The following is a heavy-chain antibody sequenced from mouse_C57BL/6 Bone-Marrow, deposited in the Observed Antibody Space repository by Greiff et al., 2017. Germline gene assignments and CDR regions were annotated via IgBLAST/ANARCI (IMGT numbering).Heavy chain of an antibody. J-gene: IGHJ4*01. CDR1: GFTFSDYG. CDR2: ISNLAYSI. CDR3: ARYDYDGDAMDY. D-gene: IGHD2-4*01. V-gene: IGHV5-15*01. Sequence: EVMLVESGGGLVQPGGSLKLSCAASGFTFSDYGMAWVRQAPRKGPGWVAFISNLAYSIYYADTVTGRFTISRENAKNTLYLEMSSLRSEDTAMYYCARYDYDGDAMDYWGQGTSVTVAS.